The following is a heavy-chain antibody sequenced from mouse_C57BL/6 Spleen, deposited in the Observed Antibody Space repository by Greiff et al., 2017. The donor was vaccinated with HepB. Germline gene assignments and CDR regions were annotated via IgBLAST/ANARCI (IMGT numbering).Heavy chain of an antibody. Sequence: VQLKESGAELVRPGASVKLSCTASGFNIKDDYMHWVKQRPEPGLEWIGWIDPENGDTEYASKFQGKATITADTSSNTAYLQLSSLTSEDTAVYYCTTGDYGYDGGDYWGQGTTLTVSS. CDR1: GFNIKDDY. CDR2: IDPENGDT. J-gene: IGHJ2*01. D-gene: IGHD2-2*01. V-gene: IGHV14-4*01. CDR3: TTGDYGYDGGDY.